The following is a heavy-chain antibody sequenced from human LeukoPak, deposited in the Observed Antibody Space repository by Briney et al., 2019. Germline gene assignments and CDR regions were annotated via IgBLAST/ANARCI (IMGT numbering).Heavy chain of an antibody. V-gene: IGHV3-23*01. D-gene: IGHD6-19*01. CDR2: ISGSGGST. CDR1: RYTFSSYA. Sequence: PGGSLRLSCAASRYTFSSYAMSWVRQAPGRGLEWVSAISGSGGSTYYADSVKGRLTISRDNSKNTLYLQMNSLRAEDTAVYYCAKHPPEQWLLTAAYFDYWGQGTLVTVSS. CDR3: AKHPPEQWLLTAAYFDY. J-gene: IGHJ4*02.